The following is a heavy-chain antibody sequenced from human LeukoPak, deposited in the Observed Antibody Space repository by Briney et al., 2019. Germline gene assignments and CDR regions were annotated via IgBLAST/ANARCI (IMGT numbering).Heavy chain of an antibody. Sequence: PSETLSLTCTVSGGSISSYYWSWIRQPPGKGLEWIGEINHSGSTNYNPSLKSRVTISVDTSKNQFSLKLSSVTAADTAVYYCARVHPNYGADYWGQGTLVTVSS. V-gene: IGHV4-34*01. CDR2: INHSGST. CDR3: ARVHPNYGADY. CDR1: GGSISSYY. J-gene: IGHJ4*02. D-gene: IGHD4-17*01.